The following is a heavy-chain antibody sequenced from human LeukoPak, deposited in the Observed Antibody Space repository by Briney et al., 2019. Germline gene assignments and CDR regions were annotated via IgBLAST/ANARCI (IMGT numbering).Heavy chain of an antibody. Sequence: ASVKVSCKVSGYTLTELSMHWVRQAPGKGLEWMGGFDPEDGETIYAQKFQGRVTMTEDTSTDTAYMELSSLRSEDTAVYYCATLPIVGANTDFDYWGQGTLVTVSS. CDR2: FDPEDGET. J-gene: IGHJ4*02. D-gene: IGHD1-26*01. CDR1: GYTLTELS. V-gene: IGHV1-24*01. CDR3: ATLPIVGANTDFDY.